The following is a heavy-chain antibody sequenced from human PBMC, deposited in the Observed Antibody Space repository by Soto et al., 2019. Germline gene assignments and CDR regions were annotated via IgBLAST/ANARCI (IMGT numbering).Heavy chain of an antibody. CDR2: IYYSGST. D-gene: IGHD6-6*01. Sequence: SETLSLTCTVSGGSISSGGYYWSWIRQHPGKGLEWIGYIYYSGSTYYNPSLKSRVTISVDTSKNQFSLKLSSVTAADTAVYYCAGAGGSSGTDAEYFQHWGQGTLVTVSS. V-gene: IGHV4-31*03. CDR3: AGAGGSSGTDAEYFQH. J-gene: IGHJ1*01. CDR1: GGSISSGGYY.